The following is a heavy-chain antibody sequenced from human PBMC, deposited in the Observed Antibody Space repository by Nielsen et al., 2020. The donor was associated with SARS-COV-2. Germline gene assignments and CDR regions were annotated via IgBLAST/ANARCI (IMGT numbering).Heavy chain of an antibody. CDR1: GYTFTTYH. Sequence: ASVKVSCKTSGYTFTTYHMHWVRQAPGQGLEWMGTVNPSDGNTKYAQKFQDRVTITRDTSASTAYMELSSLRSEDTAVFYCAVGFRGVAVGFDHWGQGTLVTVSS. CDR3: AVGFRGVAVGFDH. V-gene: IGHV1-46*01. D-gene: IGHD3-16*01. CDR2: VNPSDGNT. J-gene: IGHJ4*02.